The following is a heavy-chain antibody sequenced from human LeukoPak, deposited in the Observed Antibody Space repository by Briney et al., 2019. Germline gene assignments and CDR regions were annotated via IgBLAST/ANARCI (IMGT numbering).Heavy chain of an antibody. V-gene: IGHV4-38-2*02. CDR3: ARASIGDSPRFDP. J-gene: IGHJ5*02. CDR1: GYSISSGYY. CDR2: IYHSGST. Sequence: PSETLSLTCTVSGYSISSGYYWGWIRQPPGKGLEWIGSIYHSGSTYYNPSLKSRVTISVDTSKNQFSLKLSSVTAADTAVYYCARASIGDSPRFDPWGQGTLVTVSS. D-gene: IGHD6-13*01.